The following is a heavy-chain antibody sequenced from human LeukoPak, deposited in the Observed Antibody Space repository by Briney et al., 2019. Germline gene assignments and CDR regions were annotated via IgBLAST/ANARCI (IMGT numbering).Heavy chain of an antibody. CDR1: GGTFSSYA. CDR2: IIPISGTA. CDR3: ARENYYGSGRPPFDY. J-gene: IGHJ4*02. V-gene: IGHV1-69*05. Sequence: SVKVSCKASGGTFSSYAISWVRQAPGQGLEWMGRIIPISGTANYAQKFQVRVTITTDESTRTAYMELSSLSSEDTAVYYCARENYYGSGRPPFDYWGQGTLVTVSS. D-gene: IGHD3-10*01.